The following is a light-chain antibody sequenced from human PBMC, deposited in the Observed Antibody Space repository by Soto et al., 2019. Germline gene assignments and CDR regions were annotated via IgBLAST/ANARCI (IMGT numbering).Light chain of an antibody. J-gene: IGKJ1*01. CDR3: QQYNDFPWT. V-gene: IGKV1-5*03. CDR2: QAS. Sequence: DIQMTQSPSTLSASVGDRVTVTCRASQTISNWLAWYQQKPGKAPKLLMYQASSLESGVPSRFSGSGSGTEFTLTISSLQPDDFATYYCQQYNDFPWTFGQGTTVEI. CDR1: QTISNW.